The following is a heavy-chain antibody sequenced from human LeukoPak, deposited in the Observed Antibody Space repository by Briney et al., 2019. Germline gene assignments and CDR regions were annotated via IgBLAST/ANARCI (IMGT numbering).Heavy chain of an antibody. CDR1: GFSLSTSGVG. V-gene: IGHV2-5*02. D-gene: IGHD2/OR15-2a*01. Sequence: KESGPTLVNPTQTLTLTCTFSGFSLSTSGVGVGWIRQPPGKALEWLALIYWDDDKLYSPSLKSRLTITKDTSKNQVVLTMTNTDPVDTATYSCAHYSPGLSLDYWGQGTLVTVSS. CDR2: IYWDDDK. J-gene: IGHJ4*02. CDR3: AHYSPGLSLDY.